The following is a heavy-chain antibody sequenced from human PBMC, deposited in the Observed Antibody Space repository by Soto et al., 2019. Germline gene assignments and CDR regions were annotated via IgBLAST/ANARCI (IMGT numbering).Heavy chain of an antibody. D-gene: IGHD3-10*01. CDR2: IIPIFGTA. CDR1: GGTFSSYA. CDR3: ASVGITMVRATYHHYRLAV. V-gene: IGHV1-69*13. Sequence: ASVKVSCKASGGTFSSYAISWVRQAPGQGLEWMGGIIPIFGTANYAQKFQGRVTITADESTSTAYMELSSLRSEDTAVYYCASVGITMVRATYHHYRLAVWGQGTTVTVSS. J-gene: IGHJ6*02.